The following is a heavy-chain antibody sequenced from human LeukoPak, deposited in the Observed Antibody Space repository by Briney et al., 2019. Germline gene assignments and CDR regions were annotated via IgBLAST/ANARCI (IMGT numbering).Heavy chain of an antibody. V-gene: IGHV3-7*01. CDR3: AKDDDGYY. J-gene: IGHJ4*02. D-gene: IGHD3-3*01. CDR2: IKEDGSAK. CDR1: GFTFSKSW. Sequence: GGSLRLSCAASGFTFSKSWMNWVRQTPEKGLEWVADIKEDGSAKYHADSVKGRFTISRDNAKNSLYLQMNSLRAEDTAIYYCAKDDDGYYWGQGILVTVSS.